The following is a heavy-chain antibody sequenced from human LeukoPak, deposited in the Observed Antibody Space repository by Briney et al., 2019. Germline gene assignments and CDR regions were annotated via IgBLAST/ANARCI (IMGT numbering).Heavy chain of an antibody. D-gene: IGHD1-26*01. Sequence: SVKVSCKASGGTFSSYAISWVRQAPGQGLEWMGGIIPIFGTANYAQKFQGRVTMTEDTSTDTAYMELSSLRSEDTAVYYCATARRGSYFDYWGQGTLVTVSS. CDR3: ATARRGSYFDY. V-gene: IGHV1-69*06. CDR2: IIPIFGTA. J-gene: IGHJ4*02. CDR1: GGTFSSYA.